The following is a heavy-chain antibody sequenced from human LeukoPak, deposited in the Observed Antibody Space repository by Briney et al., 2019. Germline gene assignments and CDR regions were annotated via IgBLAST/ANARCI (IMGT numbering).Heavy chain of an antibody. Sequence: PGGSLRLSCAASGFTFSTYSVNWVRQAPGKGLEWVSYISSSSSTIYYADSVKGRFTISRDNAKNSLYLQMNSLRAEDTAVFYCASHQARYSSGWYYFDYWGQGTLVTVSS. CDR1: GFTFSTYS. J-gene: IGHJ4*02. V-gene: IGHV3-48*01. CDR2: ISSSSSTI. CDR3: ASHQARYSSGWYYFDY. D-gene: IGHD6-19*01.